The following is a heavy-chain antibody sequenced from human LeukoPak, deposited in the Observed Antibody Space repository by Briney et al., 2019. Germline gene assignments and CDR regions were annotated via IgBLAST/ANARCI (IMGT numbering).Heavy chain of an antibody. J-gene: IGHJ4*02. Sequence: AETLSLTCTVSGGSISSSSYYWGWIRQPPGKGLEWIGSIYYSGSTYYNPSLKSRVTISVDTSKNQFSLKLSSVTAADTAVYYCARTIVVVPAARGGYFDYWGQGTLVTVSS. CDR1: GGSISSSSYY. V-gene: IGHV4-39*01. D-gene: IGHD2-2*01. CDR2: IYYSGST. CDR3: ARTIVVVPAARGGYFDY.